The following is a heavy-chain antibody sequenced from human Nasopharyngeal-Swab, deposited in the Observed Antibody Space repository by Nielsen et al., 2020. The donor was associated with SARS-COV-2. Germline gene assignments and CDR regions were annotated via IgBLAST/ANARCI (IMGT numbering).Heavy chain of an antibody. V-gene: IGHV3-49*04. D-gene: IGHD6-19*01. CDR3: TRVIRIAVAGTLYYYYYYYMDV. CDR1: GFTFGDYA. J-gene: IGHJ6*03. Sequence: GESVKISCTASGFTFGDYAMSWVCQAPGKGLEWVGFIRSKAYGGTTEYAASVKGRFTISRDDSKSIAYLQMNSLKTEDTAVYYCTRVIRIAVAGTLYYYYYYYMDVWGKGTTVTVSS. CDR2: IRSKAYGGTT.